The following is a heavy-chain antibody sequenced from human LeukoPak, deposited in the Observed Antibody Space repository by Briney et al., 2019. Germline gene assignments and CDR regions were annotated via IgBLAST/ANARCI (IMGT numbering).Heavy chain of an antibody. Sequence: GGSLRLSCAASGFIFSNYGMHWVRQAPGKGLEWVAVISYDVSNEYYADSVKGRFTISRDTSKNTLYLQMNSLRAEDTALYYCARKFLTGRLIDYWGQGTLVTVSS. CDR2: ISYDVSNE. V-gene: IGHV3-30*03. CDR3: ARKFLTGRLIDY. D-gene: IGHD7-27*01. CDR1: GFIFSNYG. J-gene: IGHJ4*02.